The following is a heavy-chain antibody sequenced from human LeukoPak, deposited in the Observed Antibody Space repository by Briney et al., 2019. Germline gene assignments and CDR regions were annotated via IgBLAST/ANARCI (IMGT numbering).Heavy chain of an antibody. J-gene: IGHJ3*02. CDR3: ARTHRVKDAFDI. CDR1: GGSISGFF. V-gene: IGHV4-59*12. D-gene: IGHD2-21*01. CDR2: ISYSGIS. Sequence: SETLSLTCTVSGGSISGFFRNWIRQPPGEGLEWIGYISYSGISNHNPSVQSRVSMSVDTSKNQFSLKLSSVTAADTAVYYCARTHRVKDAFDIWGQRTGVPVSP.